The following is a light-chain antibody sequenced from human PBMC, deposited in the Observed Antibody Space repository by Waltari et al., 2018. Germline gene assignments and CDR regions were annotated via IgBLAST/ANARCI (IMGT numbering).Light chain of an antibody. V-gene: IGKV3-11*01. CDR1: QSVSSY. Sequence: EIMLTQSPATLSLSPGERATVSCRASQSVSSYLAWYQQKPGQAPRLLIYDASNRATGIPARFSGSGSGTDFTLTISSLEPEDFAVYYCQQRSNWRKTFGQGTRLEIK. CDR3: QQRSNWRKT. CDR2: DAS. J-gene: IGKJ5*01.